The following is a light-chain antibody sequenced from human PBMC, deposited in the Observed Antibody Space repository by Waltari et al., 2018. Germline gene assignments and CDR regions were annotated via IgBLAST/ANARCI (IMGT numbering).Light chain of an antibody. CDR3: ASWDDNLSGSL. V-gene: IGLV1-47*01. CDR2: RND. Sequence: QSVLTQPPSASGPPGQTVTISCSGSDSHIVAHYVYWFQQLPETAPKLLIYRNDQRPSGVPDRFSGAKSVTSASLAISGLRSEDEASYYCASWDDNLSGSLFGGGTKLTVL. CDR1: DSHIVAHY. J-gene: IGLJ2*01.